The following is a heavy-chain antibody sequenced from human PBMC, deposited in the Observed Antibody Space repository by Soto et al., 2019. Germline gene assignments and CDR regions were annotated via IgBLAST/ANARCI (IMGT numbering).Heavy chain of an antibody. V-gene: IGHV3-23*01. Sequence: EVQLLESGGGLVQPGGSLRLSCAASGFTFSSYAMRWVRQAPVKGLEWVSAISGSGGSTYYADSVKGRFTTSRDNSKNTLYLHMHSLSAEDTAVYYCARRGGGSDYDYWGQGTLVSVSS. CDR2: ISGSGGST. CDR3: ARRGGGSDYDY. CDR1: GFTFSSYA. D-gene: IGHD1-26*01. J-gene: IGHJ4*02.